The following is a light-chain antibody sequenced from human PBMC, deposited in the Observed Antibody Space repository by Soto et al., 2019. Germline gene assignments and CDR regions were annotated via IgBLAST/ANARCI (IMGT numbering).Light chain of an antibody. CDR1: QSVNSN. Sequence: EIALTQSPATLSLSPGESATLSCRASQSVNSNLAWYQHKPGQAPRLLIYDASRRSTGIPARSSGTGSGTDFTLTISGLEPEDFAVYYCQQRSNWPAFGGGTKVEIK. V-gene: IGKV3-11*01. CDR2: DAS. J-gene: IGKJ4*01. CDR3: QQRSNWPA.